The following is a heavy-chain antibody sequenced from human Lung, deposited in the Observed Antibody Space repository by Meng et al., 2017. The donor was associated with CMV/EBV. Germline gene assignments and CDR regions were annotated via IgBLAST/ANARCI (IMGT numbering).Heavy chain of an antibody. V-gene: IGHV3-30*02. CDR3: AKDRSSSSFFDY. D-gene: IGHD6-6*01. Sequence: GGSXRLXCVASGFTFNNYGMHWVRQIPGKGLEWVAYLRYEGITKYYADSVKGRFTISRDSSKNTLYLQMNSLRDDDTAVYYCAKDRSSSSFFDYWGQGAXVTVSS. J-gene: IGHJ4*02. CDR2: LRYEGITK. CDR1: GFTFNNYG.